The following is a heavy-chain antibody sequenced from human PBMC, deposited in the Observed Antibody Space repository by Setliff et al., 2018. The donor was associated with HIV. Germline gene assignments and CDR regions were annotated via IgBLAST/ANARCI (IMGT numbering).Heavy chain of an antibody. J-gene: IGHJ3*01. CDR3: ARDHGIAASVHDAFDL. D-gene: IGHD6-13*01. V-gene: IGHV1-69*06. CDR1: GGTFSNSA. CDR2: IIPMFGTA. Sequence: VKVSCKASGGTFSNSAISWVRQAPGQGPEWMGRIIPMFGTANYAQKFQGRVTITADKSTSTAYMELSSLRSEDTAVYYCARDHGIAASVHDAFDLWGQGTMVTVSS.